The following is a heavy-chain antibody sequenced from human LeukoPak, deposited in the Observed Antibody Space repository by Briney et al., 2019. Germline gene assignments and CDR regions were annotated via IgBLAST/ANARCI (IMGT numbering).Heavy chain of an antibody. CDR1: GGSISSSSYY. V-gene: IGHV4-39*01. Sequence: SETLSLTCTVSGGSISSSSYYWGWIRQPPGKGLEWTGSIYYSGSTYYNPSLKSRVTISVDTSKNQFSLKLSSVTAADTAVYYCARHGYYDSSGYYSSFDYWGQGTLVTVSS. J-gene: IGHJ4*02. CDR3: ARHGYYDSSGYYSSFDY. CDR2: IYYSGST. D-gene: IGHD3-22*01.